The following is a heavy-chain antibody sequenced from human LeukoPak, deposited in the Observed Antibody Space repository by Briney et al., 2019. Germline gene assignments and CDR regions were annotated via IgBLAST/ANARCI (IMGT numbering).Heavy chain of an antibody. CDR2: INSDGSIT. CDR3: ARDAVDTANAV. J-gene: IGHJ6*02. CDR1: GFTFTTYW. V-gene: IGHV3-74*01. Sequence: SGGSLRLSCAASGFTFTTYWMHWVRQAPGKGLVWVSHINSDGSITSYADSVKGRFTISRDNAKNTLYLQMNSLRAEDTAVYYCARDAVDTANAVWGQGTMVTVSS. D-gene: IGHD5-18*01.